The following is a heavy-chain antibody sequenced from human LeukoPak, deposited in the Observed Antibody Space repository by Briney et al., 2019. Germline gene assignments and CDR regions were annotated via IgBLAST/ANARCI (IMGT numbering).Heavy chain of an antibody. D-gene: IGHD4-11*01. J-gene: IGHJ4*02. V-gene: IGHV3-11*04. CDR1: GFTFSDYY. CDR2: ISSSGSTI. CDR3: ARDYSNFKYYFDY. Sequence: GGPLRLSCAASGFTFSDYYMSWIRQAPGKGLEWVSYISSSGSTIYYADSVKGRFTISRDNAKNSLYLQMNSLRAEDTAVYYCARDYSNFKYYFDYWGQGTLVTVSS.